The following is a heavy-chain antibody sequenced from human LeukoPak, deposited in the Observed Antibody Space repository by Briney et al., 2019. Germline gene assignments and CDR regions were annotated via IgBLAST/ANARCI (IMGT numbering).Heavy chain of an antibody. D-gene: IGHD1-26*01. V-gene: IGHV4-34*01. J-gene: IGHJ6*02. CDR3: ARTRVGLILYGMDV. CDR2: INQSGST. CDR1: GGSFSGYY. Sequence: SETLSLTCAVYGGSFSGYYWSWIRQPPGEGLEWIGEINQSGSTNYNPSLERRVTMSVDTSKNQFFLKLSSVTAADTAVYYCARTRVGLILYGMDVWGQGTTVTVSS.